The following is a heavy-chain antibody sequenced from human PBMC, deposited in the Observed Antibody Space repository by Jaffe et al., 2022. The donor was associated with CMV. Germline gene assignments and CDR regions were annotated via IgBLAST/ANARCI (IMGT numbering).Heavy chain of an antibody. CDR3: ARNDYGVHNYYYYGMDV. CDR2: IYSGGST. J-gene: IGHJ6*02. V-gene: IGHV3-53*01. D-gene: IGHD4-17*01. Sequence: EVQLVESGGGLIQPGGSLRLSCAASGFTVSSNYMSWVRQAPGKGLEWVSVIYSGGSTYYADSVKGRFTISRDNSKNTLYLQMNSLRAEDTAVYYCARNDYGVHNYYYYGMDVWGQGTTVTVSS. CDR1: GFTVSSNY.